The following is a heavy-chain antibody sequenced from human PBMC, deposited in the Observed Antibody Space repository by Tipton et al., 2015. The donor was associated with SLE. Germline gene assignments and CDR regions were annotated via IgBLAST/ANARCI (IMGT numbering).Heavy chain of an antibody. CDR1: GGSFSGYS. CDR3: AREFLNPVTTVHYYFDL. D-gene: IGHD4-11*01. CDR2: INHSGNT. J-gene: IGHJ2*01. Sequence: TLSLTCAVDGGSFSGYSWYWIRQPPGKGLEWIGEINHSGNTNYNPSLKSRVTISVDTSKNKFSLKLSSVTAADTAVYYCAREFLNPVTTVHYYFDLWGRGTLVTVSS. V-gene: IGHV4-34*01.